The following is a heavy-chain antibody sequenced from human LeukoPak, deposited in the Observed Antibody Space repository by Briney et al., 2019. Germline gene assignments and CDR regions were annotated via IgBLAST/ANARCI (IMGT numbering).Heavy chain of an antibody. V-gene: IGHV3-23*01. CDR3: AKGGWLEY. CDR1: GFSFSSYE. CDR2: LSVIGGNT. J-gene: IGHJ4*02. D-gene: IGHD6-19*01. Sequence: PGGSLRLSCAASGFSFSSYEMNWVRQAPGKGLEWVSILSVIGGNTNYANSVKGRFTSSRDNSKNTPYLQMNSLRAEDTAVYYCAKGGWLEYWGQGTLVTVSS.